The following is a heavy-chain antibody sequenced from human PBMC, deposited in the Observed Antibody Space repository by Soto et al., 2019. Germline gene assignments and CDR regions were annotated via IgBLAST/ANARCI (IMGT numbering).Heavy chain of an antibody. J-gene: IGHJ5*02. D-gene: IGHD6-13*01. V-gene: IGHV4-39*01. CDR2: IYYSGST. CDR1: GGSISSSSYY. CDR3: ASTIRIAAAGTGWFDP. Sequence: SETLSLTCTVSGGSISSSSYYWGWIRQPPGKGLEWIGSIYYSGSTYYNPSLKSRVTISVDTSKNQFSLKLSSVTAADTAVYYCASTIRIAAAGTGWFDPWGQGTQVTSPQ.